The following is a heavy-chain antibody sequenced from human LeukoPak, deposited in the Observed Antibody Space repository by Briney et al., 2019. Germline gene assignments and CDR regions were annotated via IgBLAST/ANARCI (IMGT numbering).Heavy chain of an antibody. D-gene: IGHD2-15*01. V-gene: IGHV4-59*01. CDR1: GGSISSYY. CDR2: IYYSGST. J-gene: IGHJ4*02. Sequence: PSETLSLTCTVSGGSISSYYWSWIRQPPGKGLEWIGYIYYSGSTNYNPSLKSRVTISVDTSKNQFSLKLSSVTAADTAVYYCASDVGGRFDYWGQGTLVTVSS. CDR3: ASDVGGRFDY.